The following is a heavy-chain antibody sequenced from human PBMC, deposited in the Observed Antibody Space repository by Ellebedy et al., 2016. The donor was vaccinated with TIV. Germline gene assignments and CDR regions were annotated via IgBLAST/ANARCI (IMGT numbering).Heavy chain of an antibody. Sequence: GSLRLSXTVSGGSISSTSYCWGWIRQPPGKGLEWIGSVYYRGNTYYKPSLKSRVTISVDTSKNQFSLKLSSVTAADTAVYYCARERPYYYDSRVFDPWGQGTLVTVSS. D-gene: IGHD3-22*01. CDR1: GGSISSTSYC. CDR2: VYYRGNT. V-gene: IGHV4-39*07. CDR3: ARERPYYYDSRVFDP. J-gene: IGHJ5*02.